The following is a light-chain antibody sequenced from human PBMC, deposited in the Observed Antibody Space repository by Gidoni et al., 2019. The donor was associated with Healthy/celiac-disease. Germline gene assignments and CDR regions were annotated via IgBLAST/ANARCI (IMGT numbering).Light chain of an antibody. J-gene: IGKJ3*01. Sequence: DIQMTQSPSSLSASVGDRVTITCQASQDISNYLNWYQQKPGKAPKLLIYDASNLETGVPSRFSGSGSGTDFTCTISSLQPEDIATYYCQQYDNLHGFTFGPGTKVDIK. CDR3: QQYDNLHGFT. CDR1: QDISNY. V-gene: IGKV1-33*01. CDR2: DAS.